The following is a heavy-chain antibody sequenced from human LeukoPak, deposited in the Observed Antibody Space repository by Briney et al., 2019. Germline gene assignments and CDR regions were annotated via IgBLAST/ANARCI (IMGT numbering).Heavy chain of an antibody. V-gene: IGHV3-23*01. CDR1: GFTFSSYA. D-gene: IGHD2-2*01. CDR3: ARARGSSTSWWDAFDI. J-gene: IGHJ3*02. CDR2: ISGSGGST. Sequence: GGSLRLSCAASGFTFSSYAMSWVRQAPGKGLEWVSAISGSGGSTYYADSVKGRFTISRDNSKNTLYLQMNSLRAEDTAVYYCARARGSSTSWWDAFDIWGQGTMVTVSS.